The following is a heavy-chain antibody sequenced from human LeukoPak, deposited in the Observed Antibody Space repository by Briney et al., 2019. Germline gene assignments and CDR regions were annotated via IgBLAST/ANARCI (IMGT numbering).Heavy chain of an antibody. Sequence: GGSLRLSCAASGFTFSSYSMNWVRQAPGKGLEWVSYMSSSSNTIYYADSVKGRFTISRDNAKNSLYLQTNSLRDEDTAVYYCVRRGVHYGMDVWGQGTTVTVSS. CDR1: GFTFSSYS. CDR2: MSSSSNTI. CDR3: VRRGVHYGMDV. V-gene: IGHV3-48*02. D-gene: IGHD2-8*01. J-gene: IGHJ6*02.